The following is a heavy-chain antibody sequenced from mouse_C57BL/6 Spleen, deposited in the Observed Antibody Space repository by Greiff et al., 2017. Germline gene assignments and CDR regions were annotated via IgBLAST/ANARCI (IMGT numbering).Heavy chain of an antibody. CDR3: ATTMVTDWYFDV. CDR2: IYPGDGDT. CDR1: GYAFSSSW. D-gene: IGHD2-2*01. J-gene: IGHJ1*03. Sequence: VKLVESGPELVKPGASVKISCKASGYAFSSSWMNWVKQRPGKGLEWIGRIYPGDGDTNYNGKFKGKATLTADKSSSTAYMQLSSLTSEDSAVYFCATTMVTDWYFDVWGTGTTVTVSS. V-gene: IGHV1-82*01.